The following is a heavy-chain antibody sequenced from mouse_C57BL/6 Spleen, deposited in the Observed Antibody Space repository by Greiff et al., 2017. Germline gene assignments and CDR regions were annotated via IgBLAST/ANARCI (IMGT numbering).Heavy chain of an antibody. CDR2: INPNNGGT. CDR3: ARENGSSWYFDV. D-gene: IGHD1-1*01. CDR1: GYTFTDYN. V-gene: IGHV1-22*01. Sequence: VHVKQSGPELVKPGASVKMSCKASGYTFTDYNMHWVKQSHGMSHEWIGYINPNNGGTSYNQKFKGNATLTVNKSSSTAYMELRSLTSEDSAVYYCARENGSSWYFDVWGTGTTVTVSS. J-gene: IGHJ1*03.